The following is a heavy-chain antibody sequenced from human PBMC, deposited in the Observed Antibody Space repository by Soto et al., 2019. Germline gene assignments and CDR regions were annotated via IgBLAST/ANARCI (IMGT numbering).Heavy chain of an antibody. Sequence: SVKLSCPASVGTLSSYAISLVRQAPGQGLEWMGGIIPIFGTANYSHKFHGRFTITSDESKSTAYMELNTLRSEDTAVYYCERDWGIAARRGAFDYWGQGTLVTVSS. CDR2: IIPIFGTA. CDR1: VGTLSSYA. D-gene: IGHD6-6*01. CDR3: ERDWGIAARRGAFDY. V-gene: IGHV1-69*13. J-gene: IGHJ4*02.